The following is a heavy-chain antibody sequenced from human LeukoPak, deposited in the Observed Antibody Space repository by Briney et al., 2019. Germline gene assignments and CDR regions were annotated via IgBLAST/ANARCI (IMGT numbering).Heavy chain of an antibody. CDR3: ARASEWELLETGFDP. CDR1: GYTFTGYY. D-gene: IGHD1-26*01. CDR2: INPNSGGT. V-gene: IGHV1-2*02. J-gene: IGHJ5*02. Sequence: GASVKVSCKASGYTFTGYYMHWVRQAPGQGLEWMGWINPNSGGTNYAQKFQGRVTMTRDTSISTAYMELSRLRSDDTAVYYCARASEWELLETGFDPWGQGTLVTVSS.